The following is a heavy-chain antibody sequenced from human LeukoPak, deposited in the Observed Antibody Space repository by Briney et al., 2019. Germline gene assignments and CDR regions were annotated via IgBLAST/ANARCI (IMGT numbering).Heavy chain of an antibody. CDR3: AKNRGSTWFSPLDS. D-gene: IGHD6-13*01. Sequence: GGSLRLSCAASGFTFSSYEMNWVRQAPGKGLDWVSSIIISGGNRYYADSVKGRVTISRDNSKNTLFLQMNSPKAEDTGIYYCAKNRGSTWFSPLDSWGQGTLVTVSS. J-gene: IGHJ4*02. V-gene: IGHV3-23*01. CDR1: GFTFSSYE. CDR2: IIISGGNR.